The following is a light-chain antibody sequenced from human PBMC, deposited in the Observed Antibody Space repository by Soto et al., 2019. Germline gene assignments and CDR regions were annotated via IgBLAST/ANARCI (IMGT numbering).Light chain of an antibody. CDR2: GAS. CDR3: QQYDNSPIT. CDR1: QSVSSSY. J-gene: IGKJ5*01. Sequence: EIVLTQSPGPLSLSPGERATLSCRASQSVSSSYLAWYQQKPGQAPRLLIYGASSRATGIPDRFSGSGSGTDFTLTISGLDPEDFAVYYCQQYDNSPITFGQGTRLEIK. V-gene: IGKV3-20*01.